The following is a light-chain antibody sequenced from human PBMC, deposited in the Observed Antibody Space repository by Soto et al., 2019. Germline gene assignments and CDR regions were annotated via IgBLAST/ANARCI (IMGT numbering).Light chain of an antibody. V-gene: IGKV2-28*01. CDR2: LGS. J-gene: IGKJ1*01. CDR1: QSLLHSNGYKY. Sequence: DIVMTQSPLFLPVTPGEPASISCWSSQSLLHSNGYKYLDWYLQKPGQSPQVLIYLGSIRASGVPDRFSGSGSGTDFTLKISRVEAEDVGVYYCMQALQTPRTFGQGTKVEIK. CDR3: MQALQTPRT.